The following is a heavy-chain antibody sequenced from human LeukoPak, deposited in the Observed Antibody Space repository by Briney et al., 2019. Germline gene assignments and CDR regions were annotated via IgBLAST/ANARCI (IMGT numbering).Heavy chain of an antibody. D-gene: IGHD3-3*01. CDR1: GFTFSSYG. CDR3: AKAGVTIFGVVIDN. Sequence: GGSLRLSCAASGFTFSSYGMHWVRQAPGKGLEWVAFIRYDGSNKYYADSVKGRFTISRDNSKNTLYLQMNSLRAEDTAVYYCAKAGVTIFGVVIDNWGQGTLVTVSS. V-gene: IGHV3-30*02. CDR2: IRYDGSNK. J-gene: IGHJ4*02.